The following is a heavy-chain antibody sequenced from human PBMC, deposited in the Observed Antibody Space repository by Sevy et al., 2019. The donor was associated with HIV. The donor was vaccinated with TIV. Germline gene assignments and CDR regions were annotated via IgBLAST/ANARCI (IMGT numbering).Heavy chain of an antibody. CDR3: ARREIAAAGYFDY. V-gene: IGHV4-59*01. CDR2: IYYSGST. J-gene: IGHJ4*02. D-gene: IGHD6-13*01. Sequence: SETLSLTCTVSGGSISSYYWSWIRQPPGKGLEWIGSIYYSGSTNYNPSLKSRVTISVDTSKNQFSLKLSSVTAADTAVYYCARREIAAAGYFDYWGQGTLVTVSS. CDR1: GGSISSYY.